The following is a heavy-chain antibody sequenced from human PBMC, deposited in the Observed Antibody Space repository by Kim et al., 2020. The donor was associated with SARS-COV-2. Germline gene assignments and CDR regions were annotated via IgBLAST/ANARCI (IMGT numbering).Heavy chain of an antibody. Sequence: GGSLRLSCAVSGFTFSNYGMHWVRQAPGKGLEWVAVIWYDGTNKYYADSVKGRFTISRDNPKNTLYLQMNSLRAEDTAIYYCARSTHGSGRLEPCADGF. J-gene: IGHJ5*01. V-gene: IGHV3-33*01. CDR2: IWYDGTNK. CDR1: GFTFSNYG. CDR3: ARSTHGSGRLEPCADGF. D-gene: IGHD6-25*01.